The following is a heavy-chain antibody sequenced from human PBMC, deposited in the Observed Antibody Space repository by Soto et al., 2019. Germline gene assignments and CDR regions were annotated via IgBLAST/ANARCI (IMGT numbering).Heavy chain of an antibody. CDR1: GGSISSSSYY. CDR3: ARYAVAGRIYYYYGMDV. V-gene: IGHV4-39*01. CDR2: IYYSGST. Sequence: SETLSLTCTVSGGSISSSSYYWGWIRQPPGKGLEWIGSIYYSGSTYYNPSLKSRVTISVDTSKNQFSLKLSSVTAADTAVYYCARYAVAGRIYYYYGMDVWGQGTTVTVPS. D-gene: IGHD6-19*01. J-gene: IGHJ6*02.